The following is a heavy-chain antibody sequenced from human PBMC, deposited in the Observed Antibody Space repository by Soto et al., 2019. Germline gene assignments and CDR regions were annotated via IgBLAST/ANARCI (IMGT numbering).Heavy chain of an antibody. CDR1: GYTFSDYG. J-gene: IGHJ4*02. Sequence: SVKVSCKTSGYTFSDYGLAWLRQTPGQRPEWMGWVSTYNTNTNYAQKFQGRVTMTTDTSTTTTSMELRSLRSDDTAVYYCARELNTDSSAYYSFAYWGQGTLVTVSS. CDR2: VSTYNTNT. CDR3: ARELNTDSSAYYSFAY. V-gene: IGHV1-18*01. D-gene: IGHD3-22*01.